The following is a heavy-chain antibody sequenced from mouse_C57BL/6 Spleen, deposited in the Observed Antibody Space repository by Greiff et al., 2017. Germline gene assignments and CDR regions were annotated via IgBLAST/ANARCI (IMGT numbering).Heavy chain of an antibody. CDR2: IDPEDGET. D-gene: IGHD2-4*01. V-gene: IGHV14-2*01. CDR1: GFNIKDYY. CDR3: ARSGSYDYNWYFDV. Sequence: VQLQQSGAELVKPGASVKLSCTASGFNIKDYYMHWVKQRTEQGLEWIGRIDPEDGETKYAPKVQGKAPITADTSSNTAYLQLSSLTSEDTAVYYCARSGSYDYNWYFDVWGTGTTVTVSS. J-gene: IGHJ1*03.